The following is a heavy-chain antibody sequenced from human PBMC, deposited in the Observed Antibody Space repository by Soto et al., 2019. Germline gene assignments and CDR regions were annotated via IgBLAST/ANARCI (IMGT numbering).Heavy chain of an antibody. Sequence: SVKVSCKASGGTFSSYAISWVRQAPGQGLEWMGGIIPIFGTANYAQKFQGRVTITADESTSTAYMELSSLRSEDTAVYYCASIYRGFSSSFSDYWGQGTLVTVSS. V-gene: IGHV1-69*13. CDR1: GGTFSSYA. CDR3: ASIYRGFSSSFSDY. D-gene: IGHD6-6*01. CDR2: IIPIFGTA. J-gene: IGHJ4*02.